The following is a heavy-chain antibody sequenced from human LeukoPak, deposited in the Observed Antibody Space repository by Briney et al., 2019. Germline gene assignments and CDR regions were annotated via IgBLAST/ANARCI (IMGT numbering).Heavy chain of an antibody. CDR2: ISGSGGST. CDR1: GFSFSSYA. J-gene: IGHJ4*02. D-gene: IGHD3-22*01. CDR3: AKDTPYYYYSSGYRGG. V-gene: IGHV3-23*01. Sequence: PGGALRLSCAASGFSFSSYAMSWVRQAPGKGLGWVSAISGSGGSTYYADSVKGRFTISRDNSKNTLYLQMNSLRAEDTAVYYCAKDTPYYYYSSGYRGGWGQGTLVTVSS.